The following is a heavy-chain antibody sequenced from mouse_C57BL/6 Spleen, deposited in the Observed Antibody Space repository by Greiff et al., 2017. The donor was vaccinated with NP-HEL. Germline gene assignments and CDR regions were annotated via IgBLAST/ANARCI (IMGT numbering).Heavy chain of an antibody. Sequence: QVQLQQPGAELVKPGASVKMSCKASGYTFTSYWITWVKQRPGQGLEWIGDIYPGSGSTNYNEKFKSKATLTVDTSSSTAYMQLSSLTSEDSAVYYCARDYYGSGDYWYVDVWGTGTTVTVSS. CDR2: IYPGSGST. CDR3: ARDYYGSGDYWYVDV. J-gene: IGHJ1*03. D-gene: IGHD1-1*01. V-gene: IGHV1-55*01. CDR1: GYTFTSYW.